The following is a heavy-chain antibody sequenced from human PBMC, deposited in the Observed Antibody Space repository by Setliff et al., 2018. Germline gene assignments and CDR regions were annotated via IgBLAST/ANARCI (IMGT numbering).Heavy chain of an antibody. CDR3: ARVRVVQGYYEFDH. D-gene: IGHD3-3*01. V-gene: IGHV4-39*07. Sequence: SETLSLTCSLSGDSISSSSYHWGWIRQSPGKGLEWIGNIYYNGDTNRNPSLKSRVTVSVDTSRDQFSLSLSSVTAADTATYYCARVRVVQGYYEFDHWGQGTLVTVS. CDR1: GDSISSSSYH. J-gene: IGHJ4*02. CDR2: IYYNGDT.